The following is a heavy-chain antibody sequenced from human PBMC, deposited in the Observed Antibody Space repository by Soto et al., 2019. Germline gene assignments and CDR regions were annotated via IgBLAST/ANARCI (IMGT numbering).Heavy chain of an antibody. CDR1: GFTFSSYA. CDR2: ISGSGDST. J-gene: IGHJ4*02. V-gene: IGHV3-23*01. CDR3: ARRGSGSYYDY. D-gene: IGHD1-26*01. Sequence: LRLSCAASGFTFSSYAMRWVRQAPGKGLGWVSAISGSGDSTYYADSVKGRFTISRDNSKNTLYLQMNSLRAEDTAKYYCARRGSGSYYDYWGQGTLVTVSS.